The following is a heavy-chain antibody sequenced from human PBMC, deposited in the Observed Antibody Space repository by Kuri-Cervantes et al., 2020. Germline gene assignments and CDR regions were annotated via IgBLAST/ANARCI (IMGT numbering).Heavy chain of an antibody. CDR3: AKDWTIVRGVISFYYYYYGMDV. D-gene: IGHD3-10*01. CDR1: GFTVSSNY. CDR2: ISGSGGST. Sequence: GGSLRLSCAASGFTVSSNYMSWVRQAPGKGLEWVSAISGSGGSTYYADSVKGRFTISRDNSKNTLYLQMNSLRAEDTAVYYCAKDWTIVRGVISFYYYYYGMDVWGQGTTVTVSS. J-gene: IGHJ6*02. V-gene: IGHV3-23*01.